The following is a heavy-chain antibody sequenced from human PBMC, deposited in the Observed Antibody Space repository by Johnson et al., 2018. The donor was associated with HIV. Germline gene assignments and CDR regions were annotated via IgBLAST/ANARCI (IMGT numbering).Heavy chain of an antibody. CDR2: ISCDGDNK. CDR3: ARGRISMTAVDLRGGAFDI. V-gene: IGHV3-30*04. D-gene: IGHD3-22*01. CDR1: GFTFGSYA. J-gene: IGHJ3*02. Sequence: QVQLVESGGGVIQPGRSLRLSCAASGFTFGSYALHWVRQAPGKGLEWVALISCDGDNKYYADSVKGRFTISRDNSKNTLYMQMNSLRGEDTAMYYCARGRISMTAVDLRGGAFDIWGQGTLVTVSS.